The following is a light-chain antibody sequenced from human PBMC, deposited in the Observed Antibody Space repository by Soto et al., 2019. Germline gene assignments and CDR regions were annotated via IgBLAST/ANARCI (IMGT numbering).Light chain of an antibody. CDR3: QQRHSIQYT. J-gene: IGKJ2*01. CDR1: QTISSY. CDR2: AAS. Sequence: DIQMTQSPSSLSASVGDRVTITCRASQTISSYLNWYKQKPGKAPKLLIYAASRLQSGIPSRFSGSGSGTDFTLTISSLQPEEFATYYCQQRHSIQYTFGQGTKLEIK. V-gene: IGKV1-39*01.